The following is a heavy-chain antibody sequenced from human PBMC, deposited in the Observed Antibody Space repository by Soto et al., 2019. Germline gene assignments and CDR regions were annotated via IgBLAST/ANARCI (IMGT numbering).Heavy chain of an antibody. CDR2: ITYDGSNK. CDR3: AKEDLATYYDFWSGYYFDI. J-gene: IGHJ3*02. CDR1: GFTFSAYA. Sequence: GVSLRLSCAVSGFTFSAYAMTWARQGPGKGLEWVAVITYDGSNKYYADSVKGRFTISRDNSKNTLYLQMNSLRAEDTAVYYCAKEDLATYYDFWSGYYFDIWGQGTMVTVSS. D-gene: IGHD3-3*01. V-gene: IGHV3-30*18.